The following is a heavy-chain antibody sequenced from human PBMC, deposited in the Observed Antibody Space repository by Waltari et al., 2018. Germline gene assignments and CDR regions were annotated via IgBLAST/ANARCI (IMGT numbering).Heavy chain of an antibody. CDR1: GGSISSGGYY. CDR3: HRDGYNLGDAFDI. Sequence: QVQLQESGPGLVKPSQTLSLTCTVSGGSISSGGYYWSWIRQHPGKGLEWIGYIYYSGSTYDNPSLKSRVTISVDTSKNQFSLKLSSVTAADTAVYYCHRDGYNLGDAFDIWGQGTMVTVSS. CDR2: IYYSGST. V-gene: IGHV4-31*03. D-gene: IGHD5-12*01. J-gene: IGHJ3*02.